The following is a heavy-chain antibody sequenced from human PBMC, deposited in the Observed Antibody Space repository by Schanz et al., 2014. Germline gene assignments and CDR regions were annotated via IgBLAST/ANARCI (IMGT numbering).Heavy chain of an antibody. CDR3: ARDSRPNYDFLTAYYSIDY. J-gene: IGHJ4*02. Sequence: QVQLVESGGGVVQPGRSLRLSCAASGFIFSSYGLHWVRQAPGKGLEWVSAISGSGGSTYYADSVKGRFTISRDNSKNTLHLQMNSLRAEDTAVYYCARDSRPNYDFLTAYYSIDYWGQGTLVTVSS. V-gene: IGHV3-NL1*01. CDR2: ISGSGGST. D-gene: IGHD3-9*01. CDR1: GFIFSSYG.